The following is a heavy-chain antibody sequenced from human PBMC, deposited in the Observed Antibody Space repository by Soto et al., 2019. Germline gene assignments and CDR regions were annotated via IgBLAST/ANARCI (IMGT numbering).Heavy chain of an antibody. Sequence: GVLRLSCTASGFTFGDYAMSWVRQAPGKGLEWVGFIRSKAYGGTTEYAASVKGRFTISRDDSKSIAYLQMNSLKTEDTAVYYCTRAIYGSGSYRYYYYYGMDVWGQGTTVTVSS. V-gene: IGHV3-49*04. D-gene: IGHD3-10*01. CDR1: GFTFGDYA. CDR3: TRAIYGSGSYRYYYYYGMDV. CDR2: IRSKAYGGTT. J-gene: IGHJ6*02.